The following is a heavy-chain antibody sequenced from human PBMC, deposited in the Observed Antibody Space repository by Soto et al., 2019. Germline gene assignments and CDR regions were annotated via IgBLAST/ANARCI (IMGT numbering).Heavy chain of an antibody. CDR2: ISSSSSTI. J-gene: IGHJ6*03. CDR3: ARDERPRSGLELRVTYYYYMDV. CDR1: GFTFSSYS. V-gene: IGHV3-48*01. Sequence: GGSLRLSCAASGFTFSSYSMNWVRQAPGKGLEWVSYISSSSSTIYYADSVKGRFTISRDNAKNSLYLQMNSLRAEDTAVYYCARDERPRSGLELRVTYYYYMDVWGKGTTVTVSS. D-gene: IGHD1-7*01.